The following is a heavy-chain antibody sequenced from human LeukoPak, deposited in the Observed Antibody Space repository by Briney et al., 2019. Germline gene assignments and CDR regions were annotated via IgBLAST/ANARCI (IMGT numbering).Heavy chain of an antibody. V-gene: IGHV3-7*04. Sequence: PGGSLRLSCAASGFTFSSYWMSWVRQAPGKGLEWVANIKQDGSEKYYVDSVKGRFTISRDNAKNSLYLQINSLRAEDTAVYYCARDSDYYDSSGYSGYWGQGTLVTVSS. J-gene: IGHJ4*02. D-gene: IGHD3-22*01. CDR2: IKQDGSEK. CDR3: ARDSDYYDSSGYSGY. CDR1: GFTFSSYW.